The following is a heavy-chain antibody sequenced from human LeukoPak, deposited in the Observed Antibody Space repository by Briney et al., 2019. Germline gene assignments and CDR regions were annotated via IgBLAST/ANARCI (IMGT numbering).Heavy chain of an antibody. CDR2: IWNDGSHE. V-gene: IGHV3-33*06. Sequence: GESLKISCTASGFTFSSFGMHWVRQAPGKGLEWVAVIWNDGSHEYYADSGKGRFTISRDNSRNTVSLQMNGLRAEDTAVYYCAKDATEFGDSHFDSWGQGSLVTVSS. J-gene: IGHJ4*02. CDR3: AKDATEFGDSHFDS. D-gene: IGHD4-17*01. CDR1: GFTFSSFG.